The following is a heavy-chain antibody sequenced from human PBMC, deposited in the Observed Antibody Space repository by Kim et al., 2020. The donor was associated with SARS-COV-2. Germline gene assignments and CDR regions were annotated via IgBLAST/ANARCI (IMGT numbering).Heavy chain of an antibody. D-gene: IGHD3-3*01. CDR3: ARGITVFGVAGAFFDF. J-gene: IGHJ4*02. Sequence: PSLKGRAGLSVDTSKNQFSLKLTSVTAADTAVYYCARGITVFGVAGAFFDFWGQGTLLTVSS. V-gene: IGHV4-31*02.